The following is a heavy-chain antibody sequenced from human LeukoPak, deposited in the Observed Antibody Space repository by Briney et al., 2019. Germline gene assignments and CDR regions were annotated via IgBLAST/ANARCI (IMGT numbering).Heavy chain of an antibody. D-gene: IGHD6-19*01. V-gene: IGHV4-4*02. J-gene: IGHJ4*02. Sequence: SETLSLTCAASGDSISSNKWWHWVRQPPGKGLEWIGEIYHRGTTNYNPSLKSRVTISVDKSKNQFSLNLKSMTAADTAVYYCARDSGWHSDSWGQGILVTVSS. CDR2: IYHRGTT. CDR3: ARDSGWHSDS. CDR1: GDSISSNKW.